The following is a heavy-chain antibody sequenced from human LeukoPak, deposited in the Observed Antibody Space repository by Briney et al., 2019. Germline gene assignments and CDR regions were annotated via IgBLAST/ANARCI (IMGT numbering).Heavy chain of an antibody. Sequence: PGRSLRLSCAASGFTFSGYGMHRVRLAPGKGLEWVAVISFDGSNKYYADSVRGRFTTSRDNSRNTLYLRMDSLRAEDTAVYYCAKDRGFSFASGSSELDYWGQGTLVTVSS. CDR1: GFTFSGYG. CDR3: AKDRGFSFASGSSELDY. V-gene: IGHV3-30*18. J-gene: IGHJ4*02. CDR2: ISFDGSNK. D-gene: IGHD3-10*01.